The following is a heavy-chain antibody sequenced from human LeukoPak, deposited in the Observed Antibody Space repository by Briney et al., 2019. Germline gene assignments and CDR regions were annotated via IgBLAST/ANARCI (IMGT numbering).Heavy chain of an antibody. V-gene: IGHV3-23*01. D-gene: IGHD3-3*01. J-gene: IGHJ3*01. CDR3: AKDRWDITIGDAFGF. CDR1: GSTFDNYA. Sequence: GGSLRLSCEASGSTFDNYAVSWVRQAPGKGLEWVSTIGISAGSTYYADAVKGRFTISRDNSKKTVILQMNRLRVEDTAVYYCAKDRWDITIGDAFGFWGQGTKVAVSS. CDR2: IGISAGST.